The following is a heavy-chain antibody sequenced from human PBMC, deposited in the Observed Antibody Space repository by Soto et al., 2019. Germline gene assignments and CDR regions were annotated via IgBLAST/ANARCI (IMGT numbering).Heavy chain of an antibody. V-gene: IGHV4-59*08. CDR2: IYYSGST. CDR3: ARHRREDYHDSSGYPDY. D-gene: IGHD3-22*01. CDR1: YGSLVGLG. J-gene: IGHJ4*02. Sequence: TVAYGSLVGLGWRWIRKTKGKGLEWIGYIYYSGSTNYNPSLKSRVTISVDTSKNQFSLKLSSVTAADTAVYYCARHRREDYHDSSGYPDYWRQGTLVIVSS.